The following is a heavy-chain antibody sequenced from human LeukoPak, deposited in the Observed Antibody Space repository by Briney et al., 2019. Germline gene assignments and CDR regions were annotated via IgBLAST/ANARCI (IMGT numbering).Heavy chain of an antibody. CDR3: ANQQLAHGYFQH. V-gene: IGHV3-30*18. CDR1: GFTFSSYG. D-gene: IGHD6-13*01. CDR2: ISYDGSNK. J-gene: IGHJ1*01. Sequence: GGSLRLSCAASGFTFSSYGMHWVRQAPGKGLEWVAVISYDGSNKYYADSVKGRFTISRDNSKNTLYLQMNSLRAEDTAVYYCANQQLAHGYFQHWGQGTLVTVSS.